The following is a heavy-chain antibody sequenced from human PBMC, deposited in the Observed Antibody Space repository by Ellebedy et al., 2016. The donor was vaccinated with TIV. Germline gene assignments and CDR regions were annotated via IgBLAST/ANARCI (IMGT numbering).Heavy chain of an antibody. CDR1: GFTFSGSW. J-gene: IGHJ3*02. CDR2: IKQDGSEK. V-gene: IGHV3-7*03. CDR3: VSTDDAFDI. D-gene: IGHD2-21*02. Sequence: GESLKISCAASGFTFSGSWMTWVRQAPGKGLEWVANIKQDGSEKYYVDSVKGRFIISRDNVKNSLHLQMNSLRTEDTAVYYCVSTDDAFDIWGQGTTVTVSS.